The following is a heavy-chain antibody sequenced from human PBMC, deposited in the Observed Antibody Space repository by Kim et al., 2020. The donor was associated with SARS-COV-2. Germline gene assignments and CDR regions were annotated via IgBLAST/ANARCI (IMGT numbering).Heavy chain of an antibody. J-gene: IGHJ4*02. CDR2: IYSGGGT. D-gene: IGHD6-19*01. Sequence: GGSLRLSCAASGFNVSGNYVNWVRQAPGHGLEWVSVIYSGGGTYHADSVKGRFTISRDNSKNTVYLQMSSLRAEDTALYYCTRGGAPYSSAWYSPFDYWGQGTLVTVSS. V-gene: IGHV3-66*01. CDR1: GFNVSGNY. CDR3: TRGGAPYSSAWYSPFDY.